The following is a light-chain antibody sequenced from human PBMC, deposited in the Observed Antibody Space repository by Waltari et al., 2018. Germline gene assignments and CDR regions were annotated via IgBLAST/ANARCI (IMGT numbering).Light chain of an antibody. J-gene: IGLJ3*02. CDR3: CSYTTINTWV. CDR2: DVN. CDR1: STAIGGYDY. Sequence: QSALTQPASVSGSPGHSITISCTGSSTAIGGYDYVSWYHQYPGKAPKLFLYDVNDRPSGVSGRFSGSKSANTASLAISGLQAEDEAYYFCCSYTTINTWVFGGGTYLTVL. V-gene: IGLV2-14*03.